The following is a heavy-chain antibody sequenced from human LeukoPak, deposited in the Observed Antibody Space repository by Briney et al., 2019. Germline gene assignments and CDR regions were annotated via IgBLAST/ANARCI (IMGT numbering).Heavy chain of an antibody. CDR3: ARSVVAATTPTRWFDP. D-gene: IGHD2-15*01. CDR2: IIPIFGTA. CDR1: GGTFSSYA. V-gene: IGHV1-69*05. Sequence: SVKVSFKASGGTFSSYAISWVRQAPGQGLEWMGGIIPIFGTANYAQKFQDRVTITTDESTSTAYMELSSLRSEDTAVYYCARSVVAATTPTRWFDPWGQGTLVTVSS. J-gene: IGHJ5*02.